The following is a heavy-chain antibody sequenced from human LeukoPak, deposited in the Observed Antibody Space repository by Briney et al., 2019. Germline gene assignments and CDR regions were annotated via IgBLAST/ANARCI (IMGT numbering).Heavy chain of an antibody. D-gene: IGHD6-6*01. CDR1: GGTFSSYA. CDR2: IIPIFGTA. J-gene: IGHJ6*03. CDR3: GIAARRIPPNYYYYYMDV. V-gene: IGHV1-69*05. Sequence: SVKVSCKASGGTFSSYAISWVRHAPGQGLEWMGGIIPIFGTANYAQKFQGRVTITTDESTSTAYMELSSLRSEDTAVDYCGIAARRIPPNYYYYYMDVWGKGTTVTVSS.